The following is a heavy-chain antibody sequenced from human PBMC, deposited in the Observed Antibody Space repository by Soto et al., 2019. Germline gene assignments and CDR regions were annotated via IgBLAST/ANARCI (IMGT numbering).Heavy chain of an antibody. D-gene: IGHD3-16*01. J-gene: IGHJ6*02. CDR3: ASNYAYAEGYYWYGIDV. Sequence: EVQLVESGGGLVLPGGSLRLSCAASGFTFSRYWMHWVRQAPGKGLVWVSRISSYGNETHYADSVKGRFTISRDNDKNTLYLQMKSLRADDTAVYYCASNYAYAEGYYWYGIDVWGQGTTVTVSS. V-gene: IGHV3-74*01. CDR2: ISSYGNET. CDR1: GFTFSRYW.